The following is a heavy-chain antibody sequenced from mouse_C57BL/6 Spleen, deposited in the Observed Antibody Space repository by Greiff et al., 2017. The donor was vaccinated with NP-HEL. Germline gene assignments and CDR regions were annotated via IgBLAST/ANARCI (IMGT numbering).Heavy chain of an antibody. Sequence: EVQVVESGPELVKPGASVKISCKASGYSFTGYYMNWVKQSPEKSLEWIGEINPSTGGTTYNQKFKAKATLTVDKSSSTAYMQLKSLTSEDSAVYYCAILLYAMDYWGKGTSVTVSS. J-gene: IGHJ4*01. CDR1: GYSFTGYY. D-gene: IGHD2-1*01. CDR2: INPSTGGT. CDR3: AILLYAMDY. V-gene: IGHV1-42*01.